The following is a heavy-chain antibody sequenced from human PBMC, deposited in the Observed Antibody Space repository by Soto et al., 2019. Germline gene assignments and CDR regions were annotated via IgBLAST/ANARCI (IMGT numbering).Heavy chain of an antibody. Sequence: QVQLQESGPGPVKPSETLSLTCTVSGGSISSYYWSWNRQPPGKGLEWIGYIYYSGSTNYNPSLKSRVTISVDTSKNQFSLKLSSVTAADTAVYYCARLWFGEPVDYWGQGTLVTVSS. CDR1: GGSISSYY. CDR3: ARLWFGEPVDY. CDR2: IYYSGST. D-gene: IGHD3-10*01. V-gene: IGHV4-59*08. J-gene: IGHJ4*02.